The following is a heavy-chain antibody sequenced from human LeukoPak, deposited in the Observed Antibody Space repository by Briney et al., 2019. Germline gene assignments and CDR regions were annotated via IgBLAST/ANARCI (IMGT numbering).Heavy chain of an antibody. Sequence: GGSLRLSCAASGFTFNDYYMSWLRQAPGKGLEYVSYMSGSGGFTTFYADSVKGRFTISRDDAKNLLYLQMHNLRSEDTAVYFCARDTVYGNYYFDNWGQGILVTVSS. CDR1: GFTFNDYY. V-gene: IGHV3-11*01. J-gene: IGHJ4*02. D-gene: IGHD4-11*01. CDR3: ARDTVYGNYYFDN. CDR2: MSGSGGFTT.